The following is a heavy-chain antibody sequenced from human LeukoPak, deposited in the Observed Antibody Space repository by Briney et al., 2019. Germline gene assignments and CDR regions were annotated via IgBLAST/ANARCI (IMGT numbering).Heavy chain of an antibody. CDR3: ARILYSSSEYFDY. CDR2: IYYSGST. CDR1: GGSISSYY. D-gene: IGHD6-6*01. Sequence: SETLSLTCTVSGGSISSYYWSWIRQPPGKGLEWIGYIYYSGSTNYNPSLKSRVTISVDTSKNQFSLKLSSVTAADTAVYYCARILYSSSEYFDYWGQGTLVTVSS. J-gene: IGHJ4*02. V-gene: IGHV4-59*01.